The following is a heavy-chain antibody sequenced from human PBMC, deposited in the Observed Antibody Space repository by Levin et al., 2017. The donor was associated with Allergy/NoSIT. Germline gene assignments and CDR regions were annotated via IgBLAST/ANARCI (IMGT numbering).Heavy chain of an antibody. CDR3: ARDRVAAVERTMDV. J-gene: IGHJ6*02. CDR1: GGSISSSAYY. Sequence: GSLRLSCTVSGGSISSSAYYWGWVRQSPGKGLEWIGSINYSGTIFYNSSLKSRVTISVDTFKNHFSLKFTSVTAADTAVYYCARDRVAAVERTMDVWGQGTAVAVSS. V-gene: IGHV4-39*07. D-gene: IGHD2-2*01. CDR2: INYSGTI.